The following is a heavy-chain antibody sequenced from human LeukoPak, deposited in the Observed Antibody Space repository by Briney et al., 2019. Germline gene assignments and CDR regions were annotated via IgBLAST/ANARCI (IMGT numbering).Heavy chain of an antibody. Sequence: GASVKVSCKASGYTFTNYFIHWVRQAPGQGLEWMGIINPSGGSTDYAQKFQGRVSMTRDTSTSTAYMELRSLRSDDTAVYYCARGGRYYDSSGYYWGQGTLVTVSS. V-gene: IGHV1-46*01. CDR3: ARGGRYYDSSGYY. D-gene: IGHD3-22*01. J-gene: IGHJ4*02. CDR1: GYTFTNYF. CDR2: INPSGGST.